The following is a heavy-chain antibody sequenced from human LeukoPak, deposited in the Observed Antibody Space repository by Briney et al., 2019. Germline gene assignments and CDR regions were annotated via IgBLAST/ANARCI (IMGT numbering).Heavy chain of an antibody. D-gene: IGHD2-2*01. Sequence: SETLSLTCTVSGGSINTYYWNWIRQSAGKGLEWIGRIYPSGTTNYNPSLKSRVTISVDKSKNQFSLKLTSATAADTAVYYCARETCSSASCYWDNWFDPWGQGTLVTVSS. J-gene: IGHJ5*02. CDR3: ARETCSSASCYWDNWFDP. V-gene: IGHV4-4*07. CDR2: IYPSGTT. CDR1: GGSINTYY.